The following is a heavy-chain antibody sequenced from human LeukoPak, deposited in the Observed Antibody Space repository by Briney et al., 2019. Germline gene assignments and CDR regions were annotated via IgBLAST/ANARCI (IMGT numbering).Heavy chain of an antibody. CDR2: IRYDGSNK. Sequence: GGSLRLSCAASGFTFSSYGIHWVRQAPGKGLEWVAFIRYDGSNKYYADSVKGRFTISRDNSKNTLYLQMNSLRAEDTAVYYCANSQGYGDYVDAFDIWGQGKMVTVSS. CDR3: ANSQGYGDYVDAFDI. V-gene: IGHV3-30*02. CDR1: GFTFSSYG. D-gene: IGHD4-17*01. J-gene: IGHJ3*02.